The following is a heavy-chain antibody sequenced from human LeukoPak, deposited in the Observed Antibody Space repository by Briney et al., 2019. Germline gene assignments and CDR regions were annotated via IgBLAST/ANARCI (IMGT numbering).Heavy chain of an antibody. J-gene: IGHJ5*02. CDR3: ARALLLRPYNWFDP. CDR1: GYSISSGYY. V-gene: IGHV4-38-2*02. D-gene: IGHD1-26*01. Sequence: SETLSLTCTVSGYSISSGYYWGWIRQPPGKGLEWIGSIYHSGSTYYNPSLKSRVTTSVDTSKNQFSLKLSSVTAADTAVYYCARALLLRPYNWFDPWGQGTLVTVSS. CDR2: IYHSGST.